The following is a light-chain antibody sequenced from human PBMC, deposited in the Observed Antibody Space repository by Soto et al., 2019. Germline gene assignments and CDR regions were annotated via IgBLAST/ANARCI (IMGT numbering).Light chain of an antibody. Sequence: DIVMTQSPLSLPVTPGEPASISCRSSQSLLHSNGYNYLDWYLRKPGQSPQLLIYLGSNRASGVPDRFSGSGSGTDFTLKISRVEAEDVGVYYCQHYNNWPPWTFGQGTKVDIK. J-gene: IGKJ1*01. CDR2: LGS. CDR1: QSLLHSNGYNY. CDR3: QHYNNWPPWT. V-gene: IGKV2-28*01.